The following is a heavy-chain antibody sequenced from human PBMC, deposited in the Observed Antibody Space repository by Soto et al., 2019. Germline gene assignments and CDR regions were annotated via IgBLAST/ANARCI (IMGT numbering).Heavy chain of an antibody. D-gene: IGHD3-22*01. Sequence: QLQLQESGPGLVKPSETLSLTCTVSGGSISSSSYYWGWIRQPPGKGLEWIGSIYYSGSTYYNPFFKRRVTISEDTSKNKFSLEMSSVTAAVTAVYYCARHPLANYYDSSGYCDYWGQGTLVTVSS. J-gene: IGHJ4*02. V-gene: IGHV4-39*01. CDR1: GGSISSSSYY. CDR2: IYYSGST. CDR3: ARHPLANYYDSSGYCDY.